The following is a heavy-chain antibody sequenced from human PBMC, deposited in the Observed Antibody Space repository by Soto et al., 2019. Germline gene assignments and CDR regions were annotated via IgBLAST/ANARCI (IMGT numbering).Heavy chain of an antibody. CDR2: IYQSVST. V-gene: IGHV4-31*03. CDR3: ARDMLGLIGCGIEV. J-gene: IGHJ6*02. D-gene: IGHD3-10*02. CDR1: GGSISSGGYY. Sequence: SETLSLTCTVSGGSISSGGYYCSWIRHHPGKGLEWIGYIYQSVSTQYNPSLKSRITISVDTSKNQFSLRLSSVTAADTAVYYCARDMLGLIGCGIEVSGQLTTVTVSS.